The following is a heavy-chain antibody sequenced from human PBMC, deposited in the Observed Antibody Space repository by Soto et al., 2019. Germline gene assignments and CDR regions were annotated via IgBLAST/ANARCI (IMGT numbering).Heavy chain of an antibody. Sequence: EVQLLESGGTLVAPGESLRLSCAASGFTFSRYWLTWVRQAPGKGLEWVANINQEGTEKNYEDSLKGRFTISRDNAKSAHSRRMTRLSVEDTALYYSPRVDGPRVTGGWYETGNFDEAGQGTQVIVSS. CDR3: PRVDGPRVTGGWYETGNFDE. D-gene: IGHD6-19*01. V-gene: IGHV3-7*03. CDR2: INQEGTEK. CDR1: GFTFSRYW. J-gene: IGHJ4*02.